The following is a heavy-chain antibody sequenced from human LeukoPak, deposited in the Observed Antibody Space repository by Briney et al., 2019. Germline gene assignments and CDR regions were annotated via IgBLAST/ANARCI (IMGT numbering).Heavy chain of an antibody. Sequence: SETLSLTCTVSGGSISSSSYYWGWIRQPPGKGLEWIGIIYYSGSTYYNPSLKSRVTLSVDTSKNQFSLKLSSVTAADTAVYYCARLPDSGGYDDAFDIWGQGTMVTVSS. D-gene: IGHD5-12*01. CDR1: GGSISSSSYY. V-gene: IGHV4-39*07. J-gene: IGHJ3*02. CDR3: ARLPDSGGYDDAFDI. CDR2: IYYSGST.